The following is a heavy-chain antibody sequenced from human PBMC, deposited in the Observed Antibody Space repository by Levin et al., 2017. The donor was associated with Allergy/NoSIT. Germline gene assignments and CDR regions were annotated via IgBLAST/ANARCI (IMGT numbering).Heavy chain of an antibody. CDR3: ARDSLIASSSAAAGYYYYDYGMDV. V-gene: IGHV1-46*01. CDR2: INPSGGST. J-gene: IGHJ6*02. CDR1: GYTFTSYY. D-gene: IGHD6-13*01. Sequence: GGSLRLSCKASGYTFTSYYMHWVRQAPGQGLEWMGIINPSGGSTSYAQKFQGRVTMTRDTSTSTVYMELSSLRSEDTAVYYCARDSLIASSSAAAGYYYYDYGMDVWGQGTTVTVSS.